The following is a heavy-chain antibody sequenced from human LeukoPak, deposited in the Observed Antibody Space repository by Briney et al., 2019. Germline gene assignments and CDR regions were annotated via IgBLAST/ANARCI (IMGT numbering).Heavy chain of an antibody. J-gene: IGHJ4*02. Sequence: GGSLRLSCAASGFTFSSYSMNWVRQAPGKGLEWVSVIYSGGSTYYADSVKGRFTISRDNSKNTLYLQMNSLRAEDTAVYYCARTYEGNYFDYWGQGTLVTVSS. D-gene: IGHD5-12*01. CDR2: IYSGGST. CDR3: ARTYEGNYFDY. V-gene: IGHV3-53*01. CDR1: GFTFSSYS.